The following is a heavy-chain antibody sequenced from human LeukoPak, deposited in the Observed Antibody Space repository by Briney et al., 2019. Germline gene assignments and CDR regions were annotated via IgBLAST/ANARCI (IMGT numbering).Heavy chain of an antibody. J-gene: IGHJ4*02. CDR1: GFTVSSNY. CDR2: IYSGGST. D-gene: IGHD3-10*02. V-gene: IGHV3-53*01. CDR3: AKMCSGYFDY. Sequence: GGSLRLSCAASGFTVSSNYMSWVRQAPGKGLEWVSIIYSGGSTYYADSVKGRFTISRDNSKNTLYLQMNSLRAEDTAVYYCAKMCSGYFDYWGQGTLVTVSS.